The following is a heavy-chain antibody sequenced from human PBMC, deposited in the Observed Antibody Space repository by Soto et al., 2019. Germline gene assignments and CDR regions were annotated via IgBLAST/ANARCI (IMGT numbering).Heavy chain of an antibody. J-gene: IGHJ5*02. D-gene: IGHD5-18*01. Sequence: SETLSLTCTVSGGSISSGGYYWSWIRQHPGKGLEWIGYIYYSGSTYYNPSLKSRVTISVDTSKNQFSLKLSSVTAADTAVYYCVREGDTLNWFDPWGQGTLVTVSS. CDR1: GGSISSGGYY. CDR2: IYYSGST. CDR3: VREGDTLNWFDP. V-gene: IGHV4-31*03.